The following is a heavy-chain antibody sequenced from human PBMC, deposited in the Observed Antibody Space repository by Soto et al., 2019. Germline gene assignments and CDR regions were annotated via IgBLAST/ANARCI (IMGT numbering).Heavy chain of an antibody. CDR2: ISSSSSYI. D-gene: IGHD2-15*01. J-gene: IGHJ6*02. CDR1: GFTVSSYS. Sequence: GGSLRLSCAASGFTVSSYSMNWVRQAPGKGLEWVSSISSSSSYIYYADSVKGRFTISRDNAKNSLYLQMNSLRAEDTAVYYCARLGGYCSGGSCPYGMDVWGQGTTVTVSS. CDR3: ARLGGYCSGGSCPYGMDV. V-gene: IGHV3-21*01.